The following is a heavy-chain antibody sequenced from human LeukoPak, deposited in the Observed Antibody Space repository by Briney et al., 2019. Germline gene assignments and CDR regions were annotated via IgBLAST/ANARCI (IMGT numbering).Heavy chain of an antibody. CDR1: GFTFSSHW. CDR2: IQQDGSDK. D-gene: IGHD3-3*01. V-gene: IGHV3-7*01. Sequence: PGGSLRVSCAASGFTFSSHWMSWVSQAPGKGVEWVANIQQDGSDKNYVDSVKGRFTISRDNAKKSLSLQMNSLRAEDTAVYYCARDSRFSLDYWAQGTLVTVSS. CDR3: ARDSRFSLDY. J-gene: IGHJ4*02.